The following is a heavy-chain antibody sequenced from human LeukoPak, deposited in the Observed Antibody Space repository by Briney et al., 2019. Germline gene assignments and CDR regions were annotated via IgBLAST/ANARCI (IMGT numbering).Heavy chain of an antibody. CDR1: GFTFSSYA. Sequence: GGALRLSCAASGFTFSSYAMSWVRQAPGKGLEWVSAIRDSGSSTHYADSVKGRFTTSGDNSKNTLFLQMNSLRAEDTAIYYCAKYGPQDSGSSHFDYWGQGALVTVSS. J-gene: IGHJ4*02. CDR2: IRDSGSST. CDR3: AKYGPQDSGSSHFDY. D-gene: IGHD1-26*01. V-gene: IGHV3-23*01.